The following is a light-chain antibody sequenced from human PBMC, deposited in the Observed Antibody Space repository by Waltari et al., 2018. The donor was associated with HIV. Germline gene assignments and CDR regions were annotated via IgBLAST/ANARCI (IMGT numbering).Light chain of an antibody. CDR2: RSR. CDR3: LSADGRGVRKF. CDR1: PLADQF. J-gene: IGLJ2*01. Sequence: YELTQPPSVSVSPGPTARTTCSANPLADQFAHWYQNKVGQAPVLIIFRSRERSPQVPARFSASESGTRFTLTISGVQAEDEADYFCLSADGRGVRKFFGGGTRLTVL. V-gene: IGLV3-25*03.